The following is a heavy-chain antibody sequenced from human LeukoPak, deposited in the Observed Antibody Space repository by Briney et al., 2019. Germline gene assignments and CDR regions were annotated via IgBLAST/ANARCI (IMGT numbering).Heavy chain of an antibody. CDR2: INHGGST. CDR1: GGSFSGYY. Sequence: SETLSLTCAVYGGSFSGYYWSWIRQPPGKGLEWIGEINHGGSTNYNPSLKSRVTISIDTSKNQFSLKLNSVTAADTAFYYCARYLDYGGNSRVFQHWGQGTLVTVSS. D-gene: IGHD4-23*01. J-gene: IGHJ1*01. V-gene: IGHV4-34*01. CDR3: ARYLDYGGNSRVFQH.